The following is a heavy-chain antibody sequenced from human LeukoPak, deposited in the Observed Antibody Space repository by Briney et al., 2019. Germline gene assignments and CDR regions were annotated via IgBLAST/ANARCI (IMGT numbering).Heavy chain of an antibody. CDR1: GGTFISYT. CDR2: IIPILGIA. V-gene: IGHV1-69*04. Sequence: ASVKVSCKASGGTFISYTISWVRQAPGQGLEWMGRIIPILGIANYAQKFQGRVTITPDKSTSTAYMELSSLRSEDTAVYYCARDHGASAAAAVRYFDLWGRGTLVTVSS. D-gene: IGHD6-13*01. CDR3: ARDHGASAAAAVRYFDL. J-gene: IGHJ2*01.